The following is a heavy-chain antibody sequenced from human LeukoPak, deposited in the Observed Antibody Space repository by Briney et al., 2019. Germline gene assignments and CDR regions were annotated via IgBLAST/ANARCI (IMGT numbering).Heavy chain of an antibody. V-gene: IGHV3-74*01. J-gene: IGHJ4*02. CDR1: GFTFSSYW. CDR3: ARVDDFWSGYFPTPYFDY. D-gene: IGHD3-3*01. Sequence: GGSLRLSCAASGFTFSSYWMHWVRQAPGKGLVWVSRINSDGSSTSYADSVKGRFTISRDSAKNTLYLQMNSLRAEDTAVYYCARVDDFWSGYFPTPYFDYWGQGTLVTVSS. CDR2: INSDGSST.